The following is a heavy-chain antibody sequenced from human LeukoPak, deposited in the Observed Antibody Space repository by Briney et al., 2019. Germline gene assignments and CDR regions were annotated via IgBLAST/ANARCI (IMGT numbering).Heavy chain of an antibody. V-gene: IGHV4-34*01. J-gene: IGHJ4*02. Sequence: SETLSLTCAVYGGSFSGYYWSWIRQPPGKGLEWIGEINHSGSTNYNPSLKSRVTISVDTSKNQFSLKLSSVTAADTAVYYCARGPSDYKDFDYWGQGTLATVSS. D-gene: IGHD4-11*01. CDR3: ARGPSDYKDFDY. CDR2: INHSGST. CDR1: GGSFSGYY.